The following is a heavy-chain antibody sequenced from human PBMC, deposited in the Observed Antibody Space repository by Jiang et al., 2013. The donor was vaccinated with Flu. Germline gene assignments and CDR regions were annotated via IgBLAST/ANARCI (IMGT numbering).Heavy chain of an antibody. V-gene: IGHV2-5*02. CDR1: GFSLSTSGVG. J-gene: IGHJ5*02. D-gene: IGHD3-22*01. Sequence: KPTQTLTLTCTFSGFSLSTSGVGVGWIRQPPGKALEWLALIYWDDDKRYSPSLKSRLTITKDTSKNQVVLTMTNMDPVDTATYYCARGRITMIVVDWFDPWGQGTLVTVSS. CDR3: ARGRITMIVVDWFDP. CDR2: IYWDDDK.